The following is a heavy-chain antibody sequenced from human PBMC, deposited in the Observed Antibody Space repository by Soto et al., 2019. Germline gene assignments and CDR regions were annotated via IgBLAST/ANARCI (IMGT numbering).Heavy chain of an antibody. CDR1: GGTFSSYA. J-gene: IGHJ6*02. V-gene: IGHV1-69*01. CDR2: IIPIFGTA. D-gene: IGHD2-8*01. CDR3: ARIGRYYTNGVCNYYYGMDV. Sequence: QVQLVQSGAEVKKPGSSVKVSCKASGGTFSSYAISWVRQAPGQGLEWMGGIIPIFGTANYAQKFQGRVTITADESTSTAYMELSSLRSEDTAVYYCARIGRYYTNGVCNYYYGMDVWGQGTTVTVSS.